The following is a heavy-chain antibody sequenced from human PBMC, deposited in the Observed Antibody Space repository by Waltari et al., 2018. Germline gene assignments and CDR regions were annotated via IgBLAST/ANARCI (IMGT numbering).Heavy chain of an antibody. CDR2: INSGGDGT. D-gene: IGHD2-2*02. CDR1: GFIFSSYV. Sequence: VQLVETGGTLVQPGGSLRLSCAASGFIFSSYVMQWVRQTPGKGLEWISAINSGGDGTYYADSVKGRFTISRDNSRNALSLQMNSLRPEDTAVYYCAKGENGLYTSFNVWGRGVLVTVSS. CDR3: AKGENGLYTSFNV. J-gene: IGHJ4*02. V-gene: IGHV3-64*04.